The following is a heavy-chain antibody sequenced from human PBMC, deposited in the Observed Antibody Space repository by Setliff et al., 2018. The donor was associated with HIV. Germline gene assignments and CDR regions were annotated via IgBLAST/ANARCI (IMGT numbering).Heavy chain of an antibody. CDR1: GGSIDNNKYY. CDR3: ARRVYYYDSSGYLREEGFDP. Sequence: PSETLSLTCSVSGGSIDNNKYYWTWIRQPPGKGLELTGSIYHTGRTYYKRSLGRRLTISIDTSKNQFSLRLTSVPAADTAMYYCARRVYYYDSSGYLREEGFDPWGQGTLVTVSS. V-gene: IGHV4-39*01. D-gene: IGHD3-22*01. J-gene: IGHJ5*02. CDR2: IYHTGRT.